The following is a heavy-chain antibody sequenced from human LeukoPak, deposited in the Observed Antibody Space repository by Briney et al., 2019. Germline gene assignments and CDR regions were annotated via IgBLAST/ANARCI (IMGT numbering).Heavy chain of an antibody. Sequence: SETLSLTCTVSGGSISSYYWSWIRQPPGKGLEWIGYIYLSGSTNYNPSLKSRVTISVDTSRNQFSLKLSSVTAADTAVYYCARMTSGYYFDYWGQGTLVTVSS. CDR2: IYLSGST. CDR3: ARMTSGYYFDY. V-gene: IGHV4-59*01. D-gene: IGHD4-11*01. CDR1: GGSISSYY. J-gene: IGHJ4*02.